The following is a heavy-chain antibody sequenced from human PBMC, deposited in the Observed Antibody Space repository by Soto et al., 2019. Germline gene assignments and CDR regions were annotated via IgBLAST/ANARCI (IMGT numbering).Heavy chain of an antibody. Sequence: GASVKVSFKASGYTFTSYAMHWVRQAPGQRLEWMGWINAGNGNTKYSQKFQGRVTITRDTSASTAYMELSSLRSEDTAVYYCARGWGPAAISAFDIWGQGTMVTVSS. CDR1: GYTFTSYA. CDR3: ARGWGPAAISAFDI. D-gene: IGHD2-2*01. J-gene: IGHJ3*02. CDR2: INAGNGNT. V-gene: IGHV1-3*01.